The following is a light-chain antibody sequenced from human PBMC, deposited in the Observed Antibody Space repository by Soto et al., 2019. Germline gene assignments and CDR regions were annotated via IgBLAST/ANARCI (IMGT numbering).Light chain of an antibody. CDR3: QQLNTFPVT. CDR2: ASS. CDR1: QGISSY. J-gene: IGKJ5*01. V-gene: IGKV1-9*01. Sequence: DIQLTQSPSFLSASVGDRVTITCRASQGISSYLAWYQQTPGKAPKLLIYASSPLQSGVPSRFRGSGSGTEFTLTIHSLQPEDFATYYCQQLNTFPVTFGQGTRLDI.